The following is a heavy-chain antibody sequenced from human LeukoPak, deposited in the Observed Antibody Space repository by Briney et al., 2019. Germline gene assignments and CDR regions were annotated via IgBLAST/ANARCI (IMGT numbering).Heavy chain of an antibody. D-gene: IGHD1-1*01. V-gene: IGHV3-21*01. CDR2: ISSSSSYI. J-gene: IGHJ3*02. Sequence: GGSLRLSCAASGFTFSSYSMNWVRQAPGKGLEWVSSISSSSSYIYYADSVKGRFTISRDNAKNSLYLQMNSLRAEDTAVYYCARDGLQHDAFDIWGQGTMVTVSS. CDR3: ARDGLQHDAFDI. CDR1: GFTFSSYS.